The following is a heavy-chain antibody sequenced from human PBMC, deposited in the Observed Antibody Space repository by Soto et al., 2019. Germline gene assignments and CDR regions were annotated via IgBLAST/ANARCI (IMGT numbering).Heavy chain of an antibody. CDR1: GFTFSSYA. J-gene: IGHJ4*02. V-gene: IGHV3-23*01. D-gene: IGHD3-9*01. CDR2: FSGSGGST. Sequence: GGSLRLSCAASGFTFSSYAMSWVRQAPGKGLEWVSAFSGSGGSTYYADSVKGRFTISRDNSKNTLYLQMNSLRAEDTAVYYCAKDKREILTPFDYWGQGTLVTVSS. CDR3: AKDKREILTPFDY.